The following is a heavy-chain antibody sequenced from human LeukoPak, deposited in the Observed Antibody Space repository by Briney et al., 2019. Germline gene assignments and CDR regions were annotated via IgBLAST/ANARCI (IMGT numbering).Heavy chain of an antibody. Sequence: GRSLRLSCAASGFTFSSYAMHWVRQAPGKGLEWVAVISYDGSNKYYADSVKGRFTISRDNSKNTLYLQMNSLRAENTAVYYCARSRIQGSGYYYYLGYWGQGTLVTVSS. CDR2: ISYDGSNK. CDR1: GFTFSSYA. D-gene: IGHD3-22*01. V-gene: IGHV3-30*04. CDR3: ARSRIQGSGYYYYLGY. J-gene: IGHJ4*02.